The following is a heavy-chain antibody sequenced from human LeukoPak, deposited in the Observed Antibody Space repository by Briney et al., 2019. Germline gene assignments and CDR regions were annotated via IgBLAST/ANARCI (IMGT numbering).Heavy chain of an antibody. CDR2: IYYSGST. CDR1: GGSISSYY. D-gene: IGHD6-13*01. Sequence: SETLSLTCTVSGGSISSYYWSWIRQAPGKGLEWIGYIYYSGSTNYNPSLKSRGTISVDTSKNQFSLKLSSVTAADTAVYHCASGPRIAAAEWGQGTMVTVSS. V-gene: IGHV4-59*01. CDR3: ASGPRIAAAE. J-gene: IGHJ3*01.